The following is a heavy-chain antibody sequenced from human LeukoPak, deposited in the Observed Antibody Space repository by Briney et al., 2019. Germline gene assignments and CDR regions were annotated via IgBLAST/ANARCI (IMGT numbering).Heavy chain of an antibody. Sequence: GASVKVSCKASGGTFSSYAISWVRQAPGQGLEWMGGIIPIFGTANYAQKFQGRVTITTDESTSTAYMELSSLRSEDTAVYYCASGNQDTVVVPAARETKAEYFQHWGQGTLVTVSS. J-gene: IGHJ1*01. CDR2: IIPIFGTA. D-gene: IGHD2-2*01. CDR3: ASGNQDTVVVPAARETKAEYFQH. V-gene: IGHV1-69*05. CDR1: GGTFSSYA.